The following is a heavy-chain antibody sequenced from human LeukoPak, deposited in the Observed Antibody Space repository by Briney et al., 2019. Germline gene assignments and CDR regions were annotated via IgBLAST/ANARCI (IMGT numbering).Heavy chain of an antibody. J-gene: IGHJ4*02. CDR1: GFTFSSYG. D-gene: IGHD1-26*01. CDR3: ARGANSGNYYFDY. Sequence: GGSLRLSCAASGFTFSSYGMHWVRQAPGKGLEWVAVIWYDGSNKYYADSVKGRFTISRDNSKNTLYLQMSSLRAEDTAVYYCARGANSGNYYFDYWGQGTLVTVSP. CDR2: IWYDGSNK. V-gene: IGHV3-33*01.